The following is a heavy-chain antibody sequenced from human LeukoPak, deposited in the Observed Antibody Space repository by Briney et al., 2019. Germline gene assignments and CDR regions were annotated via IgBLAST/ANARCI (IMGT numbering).Heavy chain of an antibody. Sequence: SETLSLTCTVSGGSISSYYWSWIRQPPGKGLEWIGYIYYSGSTNYNPSLKSRVTISVDTSKNQFSLKLSSVTAADTAVYYCARHGPYCTNGVCPIDSWGRGTLVTVSS. CDR1: GGSISSYY. J-gene: IGHJ4*02. CDR2: IYYSGST. CDR3: ARHGPYCTNGVCPIDS. V-gene: IGHV4-59*01. D-gene: IGHD2-8*01.